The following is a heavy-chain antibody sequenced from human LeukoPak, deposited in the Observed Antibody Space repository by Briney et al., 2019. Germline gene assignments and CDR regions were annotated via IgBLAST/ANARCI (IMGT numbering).Heavy chain of an antibody. D-gene: IGHD6-6*01. V-gene: IGHV3-30-3*02. J-gene: IGHJ4*02. CDR2: LSFDGDEK. Sequence: PGGSLRLSCAASGFTFSSYGMHWVRQAPGKGLEWVAVLSFDGDEKHYADSVKGRFTISRDNSKNTLFLQMDSLRADDTAIYYCAKLRAQYSSSSFFDSWGQGTLVTVSS. CDR3: AKLRAQYSSSSFFDS. CDR1: GFTFSSYG.